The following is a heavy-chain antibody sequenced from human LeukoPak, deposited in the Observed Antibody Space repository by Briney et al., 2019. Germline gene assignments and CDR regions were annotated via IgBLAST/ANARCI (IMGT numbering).Heavy chain of an antibody. Sequence: SETLSLTCTVSGGSISSYYGSWIRQPPGKGLEWIGYIYYSGSTNYNPSLRSRVTISVDTSKNQFSLKLRSVTAADTAVYYCARVNYYDSSGYPLDVWGQGTTVTVSS. CDR1: GGSISSYY. D-gene: IGHD3-22*01. J-gene: IGHJ6*02. CDR3: ARVNYYDSSGYPLDV. V-gene: IGHV4-59*01. CDR2: IYYSGST.